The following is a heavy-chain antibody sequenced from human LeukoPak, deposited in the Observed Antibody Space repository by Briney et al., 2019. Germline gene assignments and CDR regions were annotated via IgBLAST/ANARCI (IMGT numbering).Heavy chain of an antibody. CDR3: AKSADPQLERPLDY. V-gene: IGHV3-7*03. CDR2: IKEDGSEK. CDR1: GFTFSSYS. D-gene: IGHD1-1*01. Sequence: GGSLRLSCTASGFTFSSYSLNWVRQAPGKGLEWVANIKEDGSEKYYVDSVKGRFTISRDNSKNTVYLQMNSLRVEDTAVYYRAKSADPQLERPLDYWGQGTLVTVSS. J-gene: IGHJ4*02.